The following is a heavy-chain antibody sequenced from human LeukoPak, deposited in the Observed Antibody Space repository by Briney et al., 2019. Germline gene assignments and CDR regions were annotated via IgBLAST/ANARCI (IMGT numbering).Heavy chain of an antibody. Sequence: GGSLRLSCAASGFTFSSYGMHWVRQAPGKGLEWVAVISYDGSNKYYADSVKGRFTISRDNSKNTLYLQMNSLRAEDTAVYYCAKPILTTVTTLDFDYWGQGTLVTVSS. J-gene: IGHJ4*02. CDR3: AKPILTTVTTLDFDY. CDR1: GFTFSSYG. D-gene: IGHD4-11*01. CDR2: ISYDGSNK. V-gene: IGHV3-30*18.